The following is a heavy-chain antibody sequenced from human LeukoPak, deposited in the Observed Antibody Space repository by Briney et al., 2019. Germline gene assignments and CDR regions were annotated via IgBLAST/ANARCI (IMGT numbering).Heavy chain of an antibody. V-gene: IGHV3-30*02. CDR1: GFTFSIYA. CDR3: AKDGEVVPAAIYYYYYMDV. Sequence: PGGSLRLSCAASGFTFSIYAMSWVRQAPGKGLEWVAFIRYDGSNKYYVDSVKGRFTISRDNSKNTLYLQMNSLRAEDTAVFYCAKDGEVVPAAIYYYYYMDVWGKGTTVTVSS. CDR2: IRYDGSNK. D-gene: IGHD2-2*02. J-gene: IGHJ6*03.